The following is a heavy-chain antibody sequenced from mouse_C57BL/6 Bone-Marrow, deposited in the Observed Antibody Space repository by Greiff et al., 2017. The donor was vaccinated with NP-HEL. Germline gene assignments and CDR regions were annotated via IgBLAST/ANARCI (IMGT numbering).Heavy chain of an antibody. CDR3: AKEAAQGYYYAMDY. V-gene: IGHV1-69*01. CDR1: GYTFTSYW. J-gene: IGHJ4*01. CDR2: LDPSDSYT. Sequence: QVQLQQPGAELVMPGASVKLSCKASGYTFTSYWMHWVKQRPGQGLEWIGELDPSDSYTNYNQKFKGKSTLTVDKSSSTAYMQRSSLTSEDSAVYYCAKEAAQGYYYAMDYWGQGTSVTVSS. D-gene: IGHD3-2*02.